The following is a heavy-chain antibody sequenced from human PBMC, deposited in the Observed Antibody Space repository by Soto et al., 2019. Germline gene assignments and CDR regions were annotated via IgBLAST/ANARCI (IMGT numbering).Heavy chain of an antibody. Sequence: SETLSLTCTVSGGSISSSSYYWGWVRQPPGKGLEWIGSIYYSGSTYYNPSHKSRVTISVDTSKNQFSLKLSSVAAADTAVYYCARCLPGLGYSYGRYYYGMDVWGQGTTVTVSS. V-gene: IGHV4-39*01. J-gene: IGHJ6*02. D-gene: IGHD5-18*01. CDR3: ARCLPGLGYSYGRYYYGMDV. CDR2: IYYSGST. CDR1: GGSISSSSYY.